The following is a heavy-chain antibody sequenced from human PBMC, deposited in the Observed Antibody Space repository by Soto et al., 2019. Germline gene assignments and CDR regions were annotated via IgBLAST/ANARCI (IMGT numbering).Heavy chain of an antibody. D-gene: IGHD3-10*01. Sequence: QVQLQESGPGLVKPSQTLALTGTVSGGSISSGGYDWSWIRQHPGKGLAWIGYVYYSGSTYYNPSIKSRVNISVDTSKNQFSLKLSAVTAADTAGYYCARSVTPWGQGTLVTVSS. CDR1: GGSISSGGYD. CDR3: ARSVTP. V-gene: IGHV4-31*03. CDR2: VYYSGST. J-gene: IGHJ5*02.